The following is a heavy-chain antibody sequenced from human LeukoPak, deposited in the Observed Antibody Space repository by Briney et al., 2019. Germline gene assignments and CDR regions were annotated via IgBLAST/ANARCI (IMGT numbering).Heavy chain of an antibody. CDR1: GFTFDDYG. V-gene: IGHV3-20*04. CDR3: ARGLDAFDI. J-gene: IGHJ3*02. Sequence: GGSLRLSCAASGFTFDDYGMSWVRQAPGKGLEWVSGINWNGGSTGYADSVKGRFTISRDNAKNSLQMNSLRAEDTALYYCARGLDAFDIWGQGTMVTVSS. CDR2: INWNGGST.